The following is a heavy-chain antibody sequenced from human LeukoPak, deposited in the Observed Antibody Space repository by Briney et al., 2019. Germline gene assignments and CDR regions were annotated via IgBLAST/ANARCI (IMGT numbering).Heavy chain of an antibody. V-gene: IGHV4-61*02. J-gene: IGHJ4*02. CDR2: IYTSEST. Sequence: SQTLSLTCTVSGGSISSGSYYWSWLRQPAGKGLEWIGRIYTSESTNYNPSLKSRVTMSVDTSKNQFSLNLSSVTAADTAVYYCARVFSVAGTFDYWGQGTLVTVSS. CDR1: GGSISSGSYY. D-gene: IGHD6-19*01. CDR3: ARVFSVAGTFDY.